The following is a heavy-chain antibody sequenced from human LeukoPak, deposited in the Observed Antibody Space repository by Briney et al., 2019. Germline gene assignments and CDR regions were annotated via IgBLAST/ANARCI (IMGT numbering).Heavy chain of an antibody. J-gene: IGHJ5*02. V-gene: IGHV1-2*02. CDR1: GYTXTGYY. D-gene: IGHD2-8*01. Sequence: GASVKVSCKASGYTXTGYYMHWVRQAPGQGLEWMGWTNPNSGGTNYAQKYQGRVTMTRDTSISTAYMELSRPRSDDTAVYYCARENAILCTNGVCYICWFDPWGQGTLVTVSS. CDR3: ARENAILCTNGVCYICWFDP. CDR2: TNPNSGGT.